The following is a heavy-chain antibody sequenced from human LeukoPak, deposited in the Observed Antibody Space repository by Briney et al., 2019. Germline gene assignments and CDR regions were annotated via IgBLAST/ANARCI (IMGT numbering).Heavy chain of an antibody. CDR2: IYYSGTT. CDR1: GGSINNSSYY. CDR3: ARHRRITMVRGAPWYFDY. D-gene: IGHD3-10*01. V-gene: IGHV4-61*05. J-gene: IGHJ4*02. Sequence: SETLSLTCTVSGGSINNSSYYWSWIRQPPGKGLEWNRYIYYSGTTNHNPSLKSRVTISVVTSKNQFSLKLSSVTAADTAVYYCARHRRITMVRGAPWYFDYWGQGTLVTVSS.